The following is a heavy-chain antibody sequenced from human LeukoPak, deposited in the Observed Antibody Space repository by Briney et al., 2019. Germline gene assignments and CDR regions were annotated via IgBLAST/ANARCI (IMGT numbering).Heavy chain of an antibody. CDR2: IRNTVYGGTI. Sequence: GGSLRLSCSVSGFKFADYDMSWLRQAPGKGLEWVGFIRNTVYGGTIKYAAAVKGRFTISRDDSESIAYLQMNSLQSEDTAVYFCSRSTWRYTMDVWGQGTTVTVSS. V-gene: IGHV3-49*03. J-gene: IGHJ6*02. CDR1: GFKFADYD. CDR3: SRSTWRYTMDV. D-gene: IGHD5-24*01.